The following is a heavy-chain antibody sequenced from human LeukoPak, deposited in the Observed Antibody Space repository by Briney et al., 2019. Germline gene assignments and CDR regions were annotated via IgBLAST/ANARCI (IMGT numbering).Heavy chain of an antibody. CDR3: ARGVERRVLLWLGELFPAPPFDY. CDR1: GFTFSSYA. D-gene: IGHD3-10*01. V-gene: IGHV3-30*04. Sequence: PGGPLRLSCAASGFTFSSYAMHWVRQAPGKGLEWVAVISYDGSNKYYADSVKGRFTISRDNSKNTLYLQMNSLRAEDTAVYYCARGVERRVLLWLGELFPAPPFDYWGQGTLVTVSS. CDR2: ISYDGSNK. J-gene: IGHJ4*02.